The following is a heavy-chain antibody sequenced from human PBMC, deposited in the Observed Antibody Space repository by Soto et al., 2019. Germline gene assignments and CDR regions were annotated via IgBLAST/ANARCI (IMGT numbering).Heavy chain of an antibody. J-gene: IGHJ3*02. CDR2: TSNSAPT. V-gene: IGHV4-59*01. CDR3: AGVWGGAFDI. D-gene: IGHD3-10*01. Sequence: PSETLSLTCTVSGGSISSYHWSWIRQSPGKVLEWIGYTSNSAPTIYNPSLKSRVTISVDTSKNQFSLKLSSVTAADTAVYYCAGVWGGAFDIWGQGTMVTVSS. CDR1: GGSISSYH.